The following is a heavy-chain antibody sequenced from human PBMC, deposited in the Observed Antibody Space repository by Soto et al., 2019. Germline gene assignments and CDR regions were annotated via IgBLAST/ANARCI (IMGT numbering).Heavy chain of an antibody. CDR1: GYTFTGYY. CDR2: INPNSGGT. Sequence: QVQLVQSGAEVKKPGASVKVSCKASGYTFTGYYMHWVRQAPGQGLEWMGWINPNSGGTNYAQKLQGRGTMTRDTSISTAYMELSRLRSDDTAVYYCARDLVYDYVWGSYYVGGHFDLWGRGTLVTVSS. CDR3: ARDLVYDYVWGSYYVGGHFDL. D-gene: IGHD3-16*01. J-gene: IGHJ2*01. V-gene: IGHV1-2*02.